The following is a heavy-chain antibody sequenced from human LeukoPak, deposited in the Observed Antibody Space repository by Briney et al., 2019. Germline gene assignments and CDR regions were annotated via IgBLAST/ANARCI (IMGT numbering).Heavy chain of an antibody. CDR3: SRARPYGGLNGFDY. CDR2: IYTDGRT. J-gene: IGHJ4*02. V-gene: IGHV3-53*01. CDR1: GFSVSNDY. Sequence: TGGSLRLSCVASGFSVSNDYMSWVRQAPGKGLEWVSVIYTDGRTFYADSVRGRFSISRDNPKTTLYLQMNSLRVDDTAIYYCSRARPYGGLNGFDYWGQGTLVTVTS. D-gene: IGHD4/OR15-4a*01.